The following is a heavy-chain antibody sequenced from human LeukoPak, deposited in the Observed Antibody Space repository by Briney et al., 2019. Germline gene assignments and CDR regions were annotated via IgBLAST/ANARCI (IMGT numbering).Heavy chain of an antibody. D-gene: IGHD2-2*01. CDR2: IIPIFGTA. J-gene: IGHJ4*02. V-gene: IGHV1-69*13. CDR1: GGTFSSYA. CDR3: ARALGYCSSTSSYPDDY. Sequence: SVKVSCKASGGTFSSYAMSWVRQTPGQGLEWMGGIIPIFGTANYAQKFQGRFTITADESTSTAYMELSSLRSEDTAVYYCARALGYCSSTSSYPDDYWGQGTLVTVSS.